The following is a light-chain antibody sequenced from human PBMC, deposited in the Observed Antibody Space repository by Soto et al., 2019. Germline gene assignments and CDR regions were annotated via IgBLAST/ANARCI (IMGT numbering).Light chain of an antibody. V-gene: IGLV2-14*01. CDR3: NSYSTSSTYWV. CDR2: EVT. J-gene: IGLJ3*02. CDR1: SSDVGAYRY. Sequence: SVLTQPASVSGSPGQSITISCTGTSSDVGAYRYVSWYQQHPGTAPKLIIYEVTNRPSGVSNRFSGSKSGNTASLTISGLQAEDEADYYCNSYSTSSTYWVFGGGTKLTVL.